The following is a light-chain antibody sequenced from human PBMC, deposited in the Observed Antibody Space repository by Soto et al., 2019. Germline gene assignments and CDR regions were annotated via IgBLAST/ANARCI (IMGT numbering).Light chain of an antibody. J-gene: IGKJ4*01. CDR1: QSVSSY. Sequence: EIVLTQSPGTLSLSPGERATLSCRASQSVSSYLAWYQQKPGQAPRLLIYDASNRATGVPSRFSGSASGTDFTLTISSLEPEDFAVYYCQQGGSWPLTIGGGT. V-gene: IGKV3-11*01. CDR2: DAS. CDR3: QQGGSWPLT.